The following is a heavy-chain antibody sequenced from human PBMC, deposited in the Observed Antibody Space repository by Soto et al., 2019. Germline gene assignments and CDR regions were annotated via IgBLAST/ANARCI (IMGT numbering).Heavy chain of an antibody. D-gene: IGHD6-19*01. Sequence: PGRSLRLSCAASGFTFSNYGMHWVRQTPGKGLDWVSGISGSGDSTYYADSVKGRFTISRDNSKNTLYLQMNSLRAEDTAVYHCEIRITVAGTYWGQGTLVTVSS. CDR2: ISGSGDST. CDR3: EIRITVAGTY. J-gene: IGHJ4*02. V-gene: IGHV3-23*01. CDR1: GFTFSNYG.